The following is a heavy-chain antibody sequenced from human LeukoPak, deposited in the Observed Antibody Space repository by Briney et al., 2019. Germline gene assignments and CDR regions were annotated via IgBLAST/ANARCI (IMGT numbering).Heavy chain of an antibody. D-gene: IGHD5-24*01. CDR3: ARGRDGYINLFDY. V-gene: IGHV4-61*02. J-gene: IGHJ4*02. Sequence: SQTLSLTRTVSGGSISSGSYYWSWIRQPAGKGLEWIGRIYTSGSTNYNPSLESRVTISVDTSKNQFSLKLSSVTAADTAVYYCARGRDGYINLFDYWGQGTLVTVSS. CDR2: IYTSGST. CDR1: GGSISSGSYY.